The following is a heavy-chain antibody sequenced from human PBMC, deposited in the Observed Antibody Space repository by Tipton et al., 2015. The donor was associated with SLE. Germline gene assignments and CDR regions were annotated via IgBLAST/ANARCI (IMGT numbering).Heavy chain of an antibody. CDR3: ARGPDCSGGNCYSNYFQH. D-gene: IGHD2-15*01. CDR1: GYTFTTYD. Sequence: QLMQSGAEVKKPGASVKVSCKASGYTFTTYDINWVRQATGQGLEWMGWMNPNSGNTGYAQKFQGRVTMTRNTSISTAYMELSSLRSEDTAVYYCARGPDCSGGNCYSNYFQHWGQGTLVTVSS. V-gene: IGHV1-8*01. CDR2: MNPNSGNT. J-gene: IGHJ1*01.